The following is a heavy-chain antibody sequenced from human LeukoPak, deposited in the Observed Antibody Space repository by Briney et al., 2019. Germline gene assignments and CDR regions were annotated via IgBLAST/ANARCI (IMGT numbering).Heavy chain of an antibody. V-gene: IGHV4-38-2*02. J-gene: IGHJ4*02. CDR3: ARDNYGDYVH. CDR1: GYSISSGYY. Sequence: SEALSLTCTVSGYSISSGYYWGWIRQPPGKGLEWIGSIYHSGSTYYNPSLKSRVTISVDTSKNQFSLKLSSVTAADTAVYYCARDNYGDYVHWGQGTLVTVSS. CDR2: IYHSGST. D-gene: IGHD4-17*01.